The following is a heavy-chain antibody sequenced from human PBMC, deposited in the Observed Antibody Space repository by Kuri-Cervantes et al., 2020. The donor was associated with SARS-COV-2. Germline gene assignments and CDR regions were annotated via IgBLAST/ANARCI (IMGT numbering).Heavy chain of an antibody. Sequence: SVKVSCKASGGTFSSYAISWVRQAPGQGLEWMGGIIPILGIANYAQKFQGRVTITADKSTSTAYMELSSLRSEDTAVYYCARAQIDPGLGAFDIWGQGTMVTVSS. D-gene: IGHD3-16*01. CDR2: IIPILGIA. J-gene: IGHJ3*02. CDR1: GGTFSSYA. V-gene: IGHV1-69*10. CDR3: ARAQIDPGLGAFDI.